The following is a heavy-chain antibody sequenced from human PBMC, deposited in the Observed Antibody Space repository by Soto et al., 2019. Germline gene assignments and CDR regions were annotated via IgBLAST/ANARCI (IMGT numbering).Heavy chain of an antibody. J-gene: IGHJ4*02. CDR1: GFTFSSYA. CDR3: ARGQDFQYSSGWPEDFDY. V-gene: IGHV3-30-3*01. CDR2: ISYDGSNK. Sequence: GGSLRLSCAASGFTFSSYAMHWVRQAPGKGLEWVAVISYDGSNKYYADSVKGRFTISRDNSKNTLYLQMNSLRAEDTAVYYCARGQDFQYSSGWPEDFDYWGQGTLVTVSS. D-gene: IGHD6-19*01.